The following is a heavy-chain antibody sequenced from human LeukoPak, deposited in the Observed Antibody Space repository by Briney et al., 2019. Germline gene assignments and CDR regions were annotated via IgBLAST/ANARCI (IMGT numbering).Heavy chain of an antibody. V-gene: IGHV4-34*01. Sequence: PSETLSLTCAVYGGSFSGYYWSWIRQPPGKGLEWIGEINHSGSTNYNPSLKSRVTISVDTSKNQFSLKLSSVTAADTAVYYCARGRDILTGRYFDYWGQGTLVTVSS. CDR1: GGSFSGYY. J-gene: IGHJ4*02. CDR3: ARGRDILTGRYFDY. D-gene: IGHD3-9*01. CDR2: INHSGST.